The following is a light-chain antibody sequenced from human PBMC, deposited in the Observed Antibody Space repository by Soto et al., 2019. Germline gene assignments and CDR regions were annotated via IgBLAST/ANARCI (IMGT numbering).Light chain of an antibody. CDR1: QSVRSY. Sequence: DIQMTQSPSSVSASVGDRVTIACRAGQSVRSYLNWYQQKPGKAPNLLIYASSTLQSGVPSRFSGGGSGTDFTLTISSLQPEDFATYYCHQSYTSPLTFGGGTKVEI. J-gene: IGKJ4*01. CDR2: ASS. CDR3: HQSYTSPLT. V-gene: IGKV1-39*01.